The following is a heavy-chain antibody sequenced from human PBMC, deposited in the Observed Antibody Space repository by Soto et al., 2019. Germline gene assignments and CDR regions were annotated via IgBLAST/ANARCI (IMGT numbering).Heavy chain of an antibody. CDR2: ISGSAATT. D-gene: IGHD3-22*01. CDR1: GFTFSSYA. J-gene: IGHJ4*02. V-gene: IGHV3-23*01. Sequence: GGSLRLSCAASGFTFSSYAMNWVRQAPGKGLEWVSAISGSAATTHFADSVKGRFTISRDNSKNTLYLQMNSLRAEDTAVYFCSRDRSYYDSSGSYSPPYWGQGTLVTVSS. CDR3: SRDRSYYDSSGSYSPPY.